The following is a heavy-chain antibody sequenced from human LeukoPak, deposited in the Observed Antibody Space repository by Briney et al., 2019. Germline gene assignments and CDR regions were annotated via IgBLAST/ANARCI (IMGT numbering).Heavy chain of an antibody. Sequence: SQTLSLTCTVSGGSIRSGSYYWSWIRQPPGKGLEGIGYIYYSGSTYYNPSLKSRVTISVDTSKNHFSLKLSSVTAADTAVYYCASRYCSSTSCYEDNYYYYYMDVWGKGTTVTVSS. CDR1: GGSIRSGSYY. CDR3: ASRYCSSTSCYEDNYYYYYMDV. J-gene: IGHJ6*03. V-gene: IGHV4-30-4*08. CDR2: IYYSGST. D-gene: IGHD2-2*01.